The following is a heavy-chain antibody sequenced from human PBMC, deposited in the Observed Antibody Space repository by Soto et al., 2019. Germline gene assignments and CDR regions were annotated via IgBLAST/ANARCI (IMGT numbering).Heavy chain of an antibody. CDR3: ATDGVRAQYCTHGLCYSADWFDP. D-gene: IGHD2-8*01. CDR2: ISAYNGNT. V-gene: IGHV1-18*01. Sequence: ASVKVSCKASGYTFTSYGISWVRQAPGQGLEWMGWISAYNGNTNYAQKLQGRVTMTTDTSTSTAYMELRSLRSDDTAVYYCATDGVRAQYCTHGLCYSADWFDPWGQGSRVTVSA. J-gene: IGHJ5*02. CDR1: GYTFTSYG.